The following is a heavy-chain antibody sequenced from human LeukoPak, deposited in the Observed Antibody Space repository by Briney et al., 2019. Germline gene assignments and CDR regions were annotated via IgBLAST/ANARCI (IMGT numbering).Heavy chain of an antibody. CDR2: INPNSGVT. CDR1: GYTFTGYY. J-gene: IGHJ4*02. Sequence: GASVKVSRKASGYTFTGYYMHWVRQAPGQGLEWMGWINPNSGVTNYAQKFQGRVTMTRDTSISTAYMELSSLRSDDTAVYYCARDLFTLYGGNSGFHFDYWGQGALVTVSS. D-gene: IGHD4-23*01. V-gene: IGHV1-2*02. CDR3: ARDLFTLYGGNSGFHFDY.